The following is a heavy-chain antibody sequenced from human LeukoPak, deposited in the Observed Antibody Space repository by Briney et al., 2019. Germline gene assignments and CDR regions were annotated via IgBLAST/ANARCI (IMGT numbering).Heavy chain of an antibody. CDR1: GYTFTGYY. J-gene: IGHJ6*03. V-gene: IGHV1-2*06. CDR3: ARSIAAAATGDDYYYYMDV. CDR2: INPNSGGT. D-gene: IGHD6-13*01. Sequence: ASVKVSCKASGYTFTGYYMHWVRQAPGQGLEWMGRINPNSGGTNYAQKFQGRVTMTRDTSISTAYMELSRLRSDDTAVYYCARSIAAAATGDDYYYYMDVWGKGTTVTVSS.